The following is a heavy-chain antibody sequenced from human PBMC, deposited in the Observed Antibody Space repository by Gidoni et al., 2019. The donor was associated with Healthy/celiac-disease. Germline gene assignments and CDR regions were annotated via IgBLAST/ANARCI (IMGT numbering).Heavy chain of an antibody. CDR3: AKDGYHPPGY. CDR1: GFTFSSYG. CDR2: ISYDGSNK. V-gene: IGHV3-30*18. Sequence: QVQLVESGGGVVQPGRSLRLSCAASGFTFSSYGMHWVRQAPGKGLEWVAVISYDGSNKYYADSVKGRFTISRDNSKNTLYLQMNSLRAEDTAVYYCAKDGYHPPGYWGQGTLVTVSS. D-gene: IGHD5-12*01. J-gene: IGHJ4*02.